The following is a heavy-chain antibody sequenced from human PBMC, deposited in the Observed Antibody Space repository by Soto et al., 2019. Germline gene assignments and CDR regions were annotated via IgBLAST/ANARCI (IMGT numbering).Heavy chain of an antibody. D-gene: IGHD3-3*01. Sequence: GESLKISCKGSGYSFISYWIGWVRQMPGKGLEWVGITYPGDSDIRYSPSFQGQVTISADRSISTAYLQWSSLKASDTAMYYCARLLGGIFGVVIRSAFDMWGQGTMVTVSS. CDR2: TYPGDSDI. CDR1: GYSFISYW. V-gene: IGHV5-51*01. CDR3: ARLLGGIFGVVIRSAFDM. J-gene: IGHJ3*02.